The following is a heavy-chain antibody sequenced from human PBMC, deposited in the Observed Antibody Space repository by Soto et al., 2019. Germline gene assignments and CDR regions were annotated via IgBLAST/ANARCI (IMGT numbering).Heavy chain of an antibody. CDR1: GSTFTSYG. CDR3: ARDGPDMGGYYYYGMDV. V-gene: IGHV1-18*04. J-gene: IGHJ6*02. Sequence: ASVKVSCKASGSTFTSYGISWVRQAPGQGLEWMGWISAYNGNTNYAQKLQGRVTMTTDTSTSTAYMELRSLRSDDTAVYYCARDGPDMGGYYYYGMDVWGQGTTVTVSS. D-gene: IGHD2-15*01. CDR2: ISAYNGNT.